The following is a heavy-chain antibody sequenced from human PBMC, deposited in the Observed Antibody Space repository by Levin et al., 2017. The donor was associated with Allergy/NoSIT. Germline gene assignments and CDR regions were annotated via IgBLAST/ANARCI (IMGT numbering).Heavy chain of an antibody. D-gene: IGHD6-13*01. CDR3: ARDDPPSGTWYGSLHY. J-gene: IGHJ4*02. V-gene: IGHV3-30-3*01. CDR1: GFTFSNYA. Sequence: GESLKISCAASGFTFSNYAMHWVRQAPGKGLEWVAVISYDGINEFYADSVEGRFTISRDNSMNTLYLQMSSLKPEDTAVYYCARDDPPSGTWYGSLHYWGQGTLVTVSS. CDR2: ISYDGINE.